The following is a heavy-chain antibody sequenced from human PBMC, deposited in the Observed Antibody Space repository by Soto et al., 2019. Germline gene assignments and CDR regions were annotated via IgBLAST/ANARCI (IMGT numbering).Heavy chain of an antibody. CDR2: INPSGGST. D-gene: IGHD6-19*01. Sequence: ASVKVSCKASGYTFTSYYMHWVRQAPGQGLEWMGIINPSGGSTSYAQKFQGRVTMTRDTSTSTVYMELSSLRSEDTAVYYCARDGRGSYSSGWYYFDYWGQGTLVTVSS. J-gene: IGHJ4*02. CDR3: ARDGRGSYSSGWYYFDY. V-gene: IGHV1-46*01. CDR1: GYTFTSYY.